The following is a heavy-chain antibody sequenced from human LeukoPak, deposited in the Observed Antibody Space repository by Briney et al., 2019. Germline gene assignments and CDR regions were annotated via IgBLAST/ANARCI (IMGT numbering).Heavy chain of an antibody. V-gene: IGHV4-31*03. CDR3: ANTDYGDYVLMG. CDR2: IYYTGST. J-gene: IGHJ4*02. D-gene: IGHD4-17*01. CDR1: GGSISSGGYY. Sequence: SETLSLTCTVSGGSISSGGYYWNWIRQHPGKGLEWIGCIYYTGSTYYNPSLKSRVTISVDTSKNQFSLKLSSVTAADTAVYYCANTDYGDYVLMGWGQGTLVTVSS.